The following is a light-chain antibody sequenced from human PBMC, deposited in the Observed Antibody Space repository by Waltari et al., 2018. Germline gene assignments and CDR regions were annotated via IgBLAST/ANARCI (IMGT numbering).Light chain of an antibody. V-gene: IGLV3-1*01. J-gene: IGLJ2*01. CDR2: QDF. CDR1: NLGEKF. Sequence: YDLTQPPSVSVSPGQTATITCYGDNLGEKFVSWYQQRPGQSPFLVIYQDFKRPSGIPERFFGSNSGNTATLTISGAQAMDEADFYCQSWVGKVVFGGGTKLTV. CDR3: QSWVGKVV.